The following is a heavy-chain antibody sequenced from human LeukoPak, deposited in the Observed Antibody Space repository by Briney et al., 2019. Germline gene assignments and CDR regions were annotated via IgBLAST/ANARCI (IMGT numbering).Heavy chain of an antibody. J-gene: IGHJ3*01. D-gene: IGHD4-17*01. CDR3: ARRARDFGDSHAFDV. Sequence: PGESLRLSCVASGLTFSDTNLAWICQAPGKGLEWISYIRRVPTDLYYADSVKGRFTITRDNAKNSLYLQMNSLRAGDTANYYCARRARDFGDSHAFDVWGQGTMVTVSS. CDR2: IRRVPTDL. V-gene: IGHV3-11*01. CDR1: GLTFSDTN.